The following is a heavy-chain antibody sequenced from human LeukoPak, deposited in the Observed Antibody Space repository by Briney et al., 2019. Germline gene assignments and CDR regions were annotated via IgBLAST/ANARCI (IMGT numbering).Heavy chain of an antibody. D-gene: IGHD3-10*01. CDR3: ASRSYYYGVDV. Sequence: ASVKVSCKASGYTFTSYGISWVRQAPGQGLEWMGWISAYNGNTNYAQKRQGRVTMTTDTSTSTAYMELRSLRSDDAAVYYCASRSYYYGVDVWGQGTTVTVSS. CDR2: ISAYNGNT. V-gene: IGHV1-18*01. J-gene: IGHJ6*02. CDR1: GYTFTSYG.